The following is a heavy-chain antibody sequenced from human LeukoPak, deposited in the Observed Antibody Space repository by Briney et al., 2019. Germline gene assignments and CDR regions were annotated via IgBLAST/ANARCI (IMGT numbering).Heavy chain of an antibody. V-gene: IGHV3-74*01. J-gene: IGHJ4*02. CDR3: ARGIPNSYGKDY. CDR1: GFTFSSHW. D-gene: IGHD3-16*01. CDR2: IKGDGSST. Sequence: GGSLRLSCAASGFTFSSHWMHWVRQAPGKGLVWVSRIKGDGSSTSYADSVKGRLTISRGNAKNTVYLQMNSLRGEDTAVYYCARGIPNSYGKDYWGQGTLVTVSS.